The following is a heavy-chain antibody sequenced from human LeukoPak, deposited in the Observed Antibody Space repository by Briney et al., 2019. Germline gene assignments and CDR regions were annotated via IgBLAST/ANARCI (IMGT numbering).Heavy chain of an antibody. J-gene: IGHJ3*02. CDR2: IYYSGST. CDR3: ARPLYDLNAFDI. D-gene: IGHD3-16*01. Sequence: PSETLPLTCTVSGGSISSSSYYWGWIRQPPGKGLEWIGSIYYSGSTYYNPSLKSRVTISVDTSKNQFSLKLSSVTAADTAVYYCARPLYDLNAFDIWGQGTMVTVSS. V-gene: IGHV4-39*01. CDR1: GGSISSSSYY.